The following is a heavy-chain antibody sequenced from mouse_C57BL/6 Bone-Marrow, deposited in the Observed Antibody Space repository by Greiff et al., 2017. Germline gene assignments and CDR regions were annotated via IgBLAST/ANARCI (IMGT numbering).Heavy chain of an antibody. Sequence: QVQLKQSGPGLVAPSQSLSITCTVSGFSLTSYGVHWVRQPPGTGLEWLVVIWSDGSTTYNSALKSRLSISKDNSKSQVFLKMNSLQTDDTAMYYCARHKGGNYGSSFYAMDYWGQGTSVTVSS. CDR1: GFSLTSYG. CDR3: ARHKGGNYGSSFYAMDY. V-gene: IGHV2-6-1*01. D-gene: IGHD1-1*01. J-gene: IGHJ4*01. CDR2: IWSDGST.